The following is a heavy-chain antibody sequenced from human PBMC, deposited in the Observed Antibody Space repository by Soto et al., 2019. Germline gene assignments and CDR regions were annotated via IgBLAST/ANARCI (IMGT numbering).Heavy chain of an antibody. CDR3: AKDLIVATIRDY. Sequence: ASVKISCKASRGTFSNYTINCVRQAPGQGLEWMGGIIPIFGTANYAQKFQGRVTITADESTSTAYMELNSLRAEDTAVYYCAKDLIVATIRDYWGQGTLVTVSS. CDR1: RGTFSNYT. CDR2: IIPIFGTA. J-gene: IGHJ4*02. D-gene: IGHD5-12*01. V-gene: IGHV1-69*13.